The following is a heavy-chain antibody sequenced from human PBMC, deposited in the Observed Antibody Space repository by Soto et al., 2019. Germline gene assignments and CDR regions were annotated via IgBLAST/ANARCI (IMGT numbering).Heavy chain of an antibody. CDR2: ICTDGGT. J-gene: IGHJ4*02. CDR3: VRGTKGWRGMDY. D-gene: IGHD2-8*01. Sequence: EVQLVESGGGLIQPGGSLRLSCAASGFAFRSYCMHWVRQVPGKGLVWVSRICTDGGTHYADSVKGQFTISRDDAKNTLSLEMNSLRDEDTAVYYCVRGTKGWRGMDYWGQGTLVIVSS. CDR1: GFAFRSYC. V-gene: IGHV3-74*01.